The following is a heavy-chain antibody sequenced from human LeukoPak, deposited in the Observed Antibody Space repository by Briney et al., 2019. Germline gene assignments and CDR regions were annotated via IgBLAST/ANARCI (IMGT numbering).Heavy chain of an antibody. CDR1: GGTFSA. J-gene: IGHJ4*02. Sequence: SVKVSCKASGGTFSAFSWVRQAPGQRREWMGRIIPNFGTATNALKFLGRITLSADESTNTVYMELSTLRSDDTAVYYCARGGTDSSSSTPFDYWGQGPLVTVSS. CDR2: IIPNFGTA. CDR3: ARGGTDSSSSTPFDY. D-gene: IGHD6-13*01. V-gene: IGHV1-69*13.